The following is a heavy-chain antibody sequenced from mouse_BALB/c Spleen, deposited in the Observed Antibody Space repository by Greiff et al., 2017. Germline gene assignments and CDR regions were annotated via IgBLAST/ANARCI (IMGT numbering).Heavy chain of an antibody. CDR1: GYTFTDYA. Sequence: VQLQQSGAELVRPGVSVKISCKGSGYTFTDYAMHWVKQSHAKSLEWIGVISTYYGDASYNQKFKGKATMTVDKSSSTAYMELARLTSEDSAIYYCARCDLYLDYWGQGTTLTVSS. V-gene: IGHV1S137*01. CDR2: ISTYYGDA. J-gene: IGHJ2*01. CDR3: ARCDLYLDY.